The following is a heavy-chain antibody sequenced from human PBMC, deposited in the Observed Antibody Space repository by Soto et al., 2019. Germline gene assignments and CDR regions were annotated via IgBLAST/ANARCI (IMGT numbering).Heavy chain of an antibody. Sequence: PSETLSLTCTFSNCSISSYYWIWIRQPPGKGLEWIGYIYYSGSTNYNPSLKSRVTISVDTSKNQFSLKLSSVTAADTAVYYCARDSGIVATIGVTNWFDPWGQGTLVTVSS. J-gene: IGHJ5*02. D-gene: IGHD5-12*01. CDR2: IYYSGST. V-gene: IGHV4-59*12. CDR1: NCSISSYY. CDR3: ARDSGIVATIGVTNWFDP.